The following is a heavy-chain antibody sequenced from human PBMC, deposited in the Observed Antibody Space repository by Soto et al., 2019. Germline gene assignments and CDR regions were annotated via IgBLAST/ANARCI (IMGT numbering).Heavy chain of an antibody. V-gene: IGHV1-46*01. CDR2: INPSGGST. CDR1: GYTFTSYY. Sequence: ASVKVSCKASGYTFTSYYMHCVRQAPGQGLEWMGIINPSGGSTSYAQKFQGRVTMTRDTSTSTVYMELSSLRSEDTAAYYCARDDVVLKQTYGMDVWGQGTTVTVSS. D-gene: IGHD2-8*01. J-gene: IGHJ6*02. CDR3: ARDDVVLKQTYGMDV.